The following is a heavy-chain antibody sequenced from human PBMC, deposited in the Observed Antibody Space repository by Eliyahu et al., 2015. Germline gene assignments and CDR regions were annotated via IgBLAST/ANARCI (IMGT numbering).Heavy chain of an antibody. V-gene: IGHV1-46*01. CDR1: GYTFTXYX. CDR3: ARAGPEFRSIAAAGDY. J-gene: IGHJ4*02. D-gene: IGHD6-13*01. Sequence: QVQLVQSGAEVKKPGASVKISCKASGYTFTXYXMHXVRQAPGQGXXWMGIIXPSGGSTSYAQKFQGRVTMTRDTSTSTVYMELSSLRSEDTAVYYCARAGPEFRSIAAAGDYWGQGTLVTVSS. CDR2: IXPSGGST.